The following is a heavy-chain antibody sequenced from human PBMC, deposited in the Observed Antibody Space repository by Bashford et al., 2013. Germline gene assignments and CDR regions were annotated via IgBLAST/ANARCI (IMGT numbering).Heavy chain of an antibody. CDR3: ARDLRGISSYYIDV. J-gene: IGHJ6*03. CDR2: IYHSGST. CDR1: GGSISSTNW. D-gene: IGHD6-6*01. V-gene: IGHV4-4*02. Sequence: SSETLSLTCAVSGGSISSTNWWSWVRQPPGKGLEWIGEIYHSGSTNYSPSLKSRVTISVDKSKNQFSLKLSSVTAADTAVYYCARDLRGISSYYIDVWGKGTTVTVSS.